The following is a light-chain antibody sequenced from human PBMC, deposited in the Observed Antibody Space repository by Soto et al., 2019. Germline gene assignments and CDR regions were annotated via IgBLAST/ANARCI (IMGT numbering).Light chain of an antibody. CDR1: QSVSSY. V-gene: IGKV3-11*01. CDR2: DAS. J-gene: IGKJ3*01. CDR3: QQRSNWPPIFT. Sequence: EFVLTQSPATLSLSPGERATLSCRASQSVSSYLAWYQQKPGQAPRLLIYDASNRATGIPARFSGSGSGTDFTLTISSLEPEDFAVYYCQQRSNWPPIFTFGPGTKVDIK.